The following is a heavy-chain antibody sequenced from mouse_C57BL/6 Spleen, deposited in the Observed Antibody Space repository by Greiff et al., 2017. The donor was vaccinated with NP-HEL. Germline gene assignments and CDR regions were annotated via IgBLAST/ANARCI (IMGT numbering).Heavy chain of an antibody. CDR1: GYTFTSYW. CDR2: IDPSDSYT. J-gene: IGHJ2*01. V-gene: IGHV1-69*01. CDR3: ACNYGYFDY. Sequence: QVQLKQPGAELVMPGASVKLSCKASGYTFTSYWMHWVKQRPGQGLEWIGEIDPSDSYTNYNQKFKGKSTLTVDKSSSTAYMQLSSLTSEDSAVYYCACNYGYFDYWGQGTTLTVSS. D-gene: IGHD2-1*01.